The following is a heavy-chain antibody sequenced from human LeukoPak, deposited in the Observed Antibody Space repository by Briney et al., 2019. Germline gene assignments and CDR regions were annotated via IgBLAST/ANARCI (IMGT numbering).Heavy chain of an antibody. Sequence: PSETLSLTCTVSGGSVSSGSKYWSWIRQPSGKGLEWIGYIFTSGSTNYNPSLESRVTISVDTSKNLFSLKLSSVTAADTAVYYCAKWVPVTRPGFDYWGQGALVTVSS. CDR3: AKWVPVTRPGFDY. D-gene: IGHD1-26*01. V-gene: IGHV4-61*03. CDR2: IFTSGST. CDR1: GGSVSSGSKY. J-gene: IGHJ4*02.